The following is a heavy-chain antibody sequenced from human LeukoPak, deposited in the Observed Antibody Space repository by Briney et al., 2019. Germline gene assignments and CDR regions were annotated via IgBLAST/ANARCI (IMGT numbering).Heavy chain of an antibody. CDR3: ARDLIGWFGELYYGMDV. CDR1: GFTFSSYS. Sequence: GGSLRLSCAASGFTFSSYSMNWVRQAPGKGLGWVSYISSSSSTIYYADSVKGRFTISRDNAKNSLYLQMNSLRAEDTAVYYCARDLIGWFGELYYGMDVWGQGTTVTVSS. J-gene: IGHJ6*02. CDR2: ISSSSSTI. V-gene: IGHV3-48*01. D-gene: IGHD3-10*01.